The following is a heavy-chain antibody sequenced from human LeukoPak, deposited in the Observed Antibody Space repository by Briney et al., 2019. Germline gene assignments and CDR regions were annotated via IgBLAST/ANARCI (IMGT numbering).Heavy chain of an antibody. CDR1: GGSISSYY. CDR2: IYYSGST. CDR3: ARHERYRSGGSCYVGFDP. J-gene: IGHJ5*02. V-gene: IGHV4-59*08. Sequence: SETLSLTCTVSGGSISSYYWSWIRQPPGKGLEWIGYIYYSGSTNYNPSLKSRVTISVDTSKNQFSLKLSSVTAADTAVYYCARHERYRSGGSCYVGFDPWGQGTLVTVSS. D-gene: IGHD2-15*01.